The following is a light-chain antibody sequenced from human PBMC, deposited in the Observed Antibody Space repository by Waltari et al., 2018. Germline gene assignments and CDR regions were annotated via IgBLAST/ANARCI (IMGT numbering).Light chain of an antibody. V-gene: IGKV1-5*03. Sequence: GDRVTITCRASQSIVVWLAWYQQKPGKAPRLLIYKASYLESGVPSRFSGSASGTAFTLTISSLQADDFATYYCLQYNSYPWTFGQGTTVEIK. J-gene: IGKJ1*01. CDR1: QSIVVW. CDR3: LQYNSYPWT. CDR2: KAS.